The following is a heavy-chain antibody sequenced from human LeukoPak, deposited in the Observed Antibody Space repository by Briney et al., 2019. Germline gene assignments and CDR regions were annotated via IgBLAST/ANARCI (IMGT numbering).Heavy chain of an antibody. D-gene: IGHD3-22*01. CDR3: ARDLYYYDSSGYYPDAFDI. CDR2: INTDGSST. V-gene: IGHV3-74*01. CDR1: GFTFSSYW. Sequence: GGSLRLSCAASGFTFSSYWMHWVRQAPGKGLVWVSRINTDGSSTSYADSEKGRFTISRDNAKNTLYLQMNSLRAEDTAVYYCARDLYYYDSSGYYPDAFDIWGQGTMVTVSS. J-gene: IGHJ3*02.